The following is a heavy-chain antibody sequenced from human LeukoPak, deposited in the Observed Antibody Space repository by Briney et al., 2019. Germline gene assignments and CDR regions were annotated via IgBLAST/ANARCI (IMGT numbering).Heavy chain of an antibody. D-gene: IGHD6-19*01. J-gene: IGHJ4*02. V-gene: IGHV3-30*04. CDR1: GFTFSSYA. Sequence: PGGSLRLSCAASGFTFSSYAMHWVRQAPGKGLEGVAVISYDGSNKYYADSVKGRFTISRDNSKNTLYLQMNGLRAEDTAVYYCASSRSVAGTRGDYWGQGTLVTVSS. CDR3: ASSRSVAGTRGDY. CDR2: ISYDGSNK.